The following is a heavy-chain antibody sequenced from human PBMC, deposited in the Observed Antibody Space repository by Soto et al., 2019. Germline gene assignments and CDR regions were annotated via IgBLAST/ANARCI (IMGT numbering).Heavy chain of an antibody. CDR1: GYSFTSYW. V-gene: IGHV5-10-1*01. CDR3: ASPTQGGMDV. Sequence: HGESLKISCKGSGYSFTSYWISWVRQMPGKGLEWMGRIDPSDSYTNYSPSFQGHVTISADKSISTAYLQWSSLKASDTAMYYCASPTQGGMDVWGQGTTVTVSS. CDR2: IDPSDSYT. J-gene: IGHJ6*02.